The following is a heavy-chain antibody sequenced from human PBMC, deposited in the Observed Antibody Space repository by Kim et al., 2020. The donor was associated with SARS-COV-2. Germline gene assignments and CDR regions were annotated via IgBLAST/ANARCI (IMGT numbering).Heavy chain of an antibody. J-gene: IGHJ5*02. CDR2: INHSGST. CDR3: ARGKGAVLRYFDWLFWFDP. D-gene: IGHD3-9*01. Sequence: SETLSLTCAVYGGSFSGYYWNWFRQPPGKGLEWIGEINHSGSTNYNPSLRSRITISIDTSKNQFSLKLNSVTAADTAVYYCARGKGAVLRYFDWLFWFDP. V-gene: IGHV4-34*01. CDR1: GGSFSGYY.